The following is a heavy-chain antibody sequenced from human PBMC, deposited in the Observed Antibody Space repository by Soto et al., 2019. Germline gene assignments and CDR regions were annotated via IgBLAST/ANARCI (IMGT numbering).Heavy chain of an antibody. J-gene: IGHJ6*02. V-gene: IGHV1-58*01. Sequence: GASVKVSCKASGFTFTSSAVQWVRQARGHRLEWIGWIVVGSGNTNYAQKFQERVTITRDMSTSTAYMELSSLRSEDTAVYYCAADYGDYSFIYYYYGMDVWGQGTTVTVSS. D-gene: IGHD4-17*01. CDR2: IVVGSGNT. CDR1: GFTFTSSA. CDR3: AADYGDYSFIYYYYGMDV.